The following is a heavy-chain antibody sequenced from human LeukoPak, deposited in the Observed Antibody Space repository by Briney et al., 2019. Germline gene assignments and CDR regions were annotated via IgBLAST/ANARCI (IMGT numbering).Heavy chain of an antibody. D-gene: IGHD6-19*01. Sequence: ASVKVSCKASGYTFTSYDINWVRQATGQGLEWMGWMNPNSGNTGYAQKFQGRVTMTRDMSTSTVYMELSSLRSEDTAVYYCARGGWYYFDYWGQGTLVTVSS. CDR1: GYTFTSYD. V-gene: IGHV1-8*01. CDR2: MNPNSGNT. CDR3: ARGGWYYFDY. J-gene: IGHJ4*02.